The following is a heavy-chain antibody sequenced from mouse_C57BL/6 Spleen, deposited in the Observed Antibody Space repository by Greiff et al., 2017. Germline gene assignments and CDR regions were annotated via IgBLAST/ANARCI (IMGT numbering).Heavy chain of an antibody. J-gene: IGHJ4*01. CDR1: GYSFTGYY. V-gene: IGHV1-42*01. Sequence: VQLQQSGPELVKPGASVKISCKASGYSFTGYYMNWVKQSPEKSLEWIGEINPSTGGTTYNQKFKAKATLTVDKSSSTAYMQLKSLTSEDSAVYYCARRDGAMDYWGQGTSATVSS. CDR3: ARRDGAMDY. D-gene: IGHD2-3*01. CDR2: INPSTGGT.